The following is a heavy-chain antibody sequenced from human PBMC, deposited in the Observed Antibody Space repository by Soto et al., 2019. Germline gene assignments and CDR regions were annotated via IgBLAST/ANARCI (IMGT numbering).Heavy chain of an antibody. CDR3: ARVRSSGWYEHFDY. J-gene: IGHJ4*02. Sequence: PSETLSLTCTVSGGSISSYYWSWIRQPPGKGLEWIGHIYYSGSTNYNPSLKSRVTISVDTSKNQFSLKLSSVTAADTAVYYCARVRSSGWYEHFDYWGQGTLVTVSS. V-gene: IGHV4-59*01. CDR2: IYYSGST. CDR1: GGSISSYY. D-gene: IGHD6-19*01.